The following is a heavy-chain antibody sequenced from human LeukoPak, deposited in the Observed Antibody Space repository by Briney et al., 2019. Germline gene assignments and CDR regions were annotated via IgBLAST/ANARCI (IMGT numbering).Heavy chain of an antibody. J-gene: IGHJ4*02. D-gene: IGHD4-23*01. CDR1: GGSISGFY. Sequence: SETPSLTCTVPGGSISGFYWSWIRQPPGKGLEWIGYISYRGTTNYNPSLKTRLTISVDTSKNQFSLKLSSVTAADTAVYYCARDYGGKFDSWGQGTLVTVSS. V-gene: IGHV4-59*01. CDR2: ISYRGTT. CDR3: ARDYGGKFDS.